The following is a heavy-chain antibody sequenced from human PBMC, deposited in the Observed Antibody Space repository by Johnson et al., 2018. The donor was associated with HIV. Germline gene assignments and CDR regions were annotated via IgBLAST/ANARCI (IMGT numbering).Heavy chain of an antibody. CDR3: VRDDYAFHI. CDR2: ISGSGTTI. Sequence: QVQLVESGGGLVQPGRSLRLSCAASGFTFSDYYMSWIRQAPGKGLEWISYISGSGTTIFYTDSVKGRFAISRDNAKKSLFLRMDSLRAEDTAVYYCVRDDYAFHIWGQGTMVTVSS. CDR1: GFTFSDYY. V-gene: IGHV3-11*04. D-gene: IGHD2-21*02. J-gene: IGHJ3*02.